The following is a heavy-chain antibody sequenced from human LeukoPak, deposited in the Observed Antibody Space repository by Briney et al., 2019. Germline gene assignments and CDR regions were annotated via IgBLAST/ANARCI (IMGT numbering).Heavy chain of an antibody. Sequence: ASVKVSCKASGYTFTGYYMHWVRQAPGQGLEWMGWINPNSGGTSYAQKFQGRVTMTRDTSISTAYMELSRLRSEDTAVYYCATEIVVPAARGLYWGQGTLVTVSS. CDR1: GYTFTGYY. CDR2: INPNSGGT. J-gene: IGHJ4*02. D-gene: IGHD2-2*01. V-gene: IGHV1-2*02. CDR3: ATEIVVPAARGLY.